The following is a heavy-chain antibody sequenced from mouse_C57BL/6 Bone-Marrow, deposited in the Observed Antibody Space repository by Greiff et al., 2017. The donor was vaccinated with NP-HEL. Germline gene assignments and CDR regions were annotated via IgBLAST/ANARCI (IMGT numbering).Heavy chain of an antibody. D-gene: IGHD2-4*01. CDR3: ASPYDYDEFCAY. Sequence: EVKVVESGGDLVKPGGSLKLSCAASGFTFSSYGMSWVRQTPDKRLEWVATISSGGSYTYYPDSVKGRFTISRDNAKNTLYLQMSSLKSEDTAMYYCASPYDYDEFCAYWGQGTLVTVSA. J-gene: IGHJ3*01. V-gene: IGHV5-6*01. CDR2: ISSGGSYT. CDR1: GFTFSSYG.